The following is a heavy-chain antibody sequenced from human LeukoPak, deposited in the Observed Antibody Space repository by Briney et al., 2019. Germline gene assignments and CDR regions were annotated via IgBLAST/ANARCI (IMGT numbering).Heavy chain of an antibody. V-gene: IGHV1-18*01. CDR3: ARDSCSSTSCRLDY. CDR2: ISAYNGDT. D-gene: IGHD2-2*01. CDR1: GYTFTNYG. Sequence: GASVKVSCKASGYTFTNYGISWVRQAPGQGLEWMGWISAYNGDTNYPQKLQGRVTMTTDTSTSTAYMELRSLRSDDTAVYYCARDSCSSTSCRLDYWGQGTLVTVSS. J-gene: IGHJ4*02.